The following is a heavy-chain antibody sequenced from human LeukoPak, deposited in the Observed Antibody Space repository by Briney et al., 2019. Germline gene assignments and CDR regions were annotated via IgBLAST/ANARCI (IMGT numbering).Heavy chain of an antibody. CDR1: GFTFSSYW. CDR3: ARNRARDGYNRVFTT. J-gene: IGHJ4*02. V-gene: IGHV3-7*05. D-gene: IGHD5-24*01. Sequence: PGGSLRLSCAASGFTFSSYWMSWVRQAPGKGLEWVANIKQDGSEKYYVDSVKGRFTISRDNAKNSLYLQMNSLRAEDTAVYYCARNRARDGYNRVFTTWGQGTLVTVSS. CDR2: IKQDGSEK.